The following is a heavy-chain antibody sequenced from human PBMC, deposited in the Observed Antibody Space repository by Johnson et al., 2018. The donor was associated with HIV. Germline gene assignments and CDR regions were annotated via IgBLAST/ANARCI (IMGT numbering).Heavy chain of an antibody. CDR1: GFTFDDYG. CDR2: INWNGGST. Sequence: VQLVESGGGVVRPGGSLRLSCAASGFTFDDYGMNWVRQAPGKGLEWVSGINWNGGSTGYADSVKGRFTISRDNAKNSLYLPMDSLRAKGTALYYCAGGIVEVQPRSRLFRDDVFDVWGQGTMVTVSS. V-gene: IGHV3-20*04. CDR3: AGGIVEVQPRSRLFRDDVFDV. J-gene: IGHJ3*01. D-gene: IGHD2-15*01.